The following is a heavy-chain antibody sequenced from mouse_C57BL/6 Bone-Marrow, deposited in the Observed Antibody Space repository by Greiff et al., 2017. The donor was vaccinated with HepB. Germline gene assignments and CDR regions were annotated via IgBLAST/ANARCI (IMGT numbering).Heavy chain of an antibody. J-gene: IGHJ3*01. CDR3: ARPPQIYYYGSSFVAY. Sequence: EVKVVESGGDLVKPGGSLKLSCAASGFTFSSYGMSWVRQTPDKRLEWVATISSGGSYTYYPDSVKGRFTISRDNAKNTLYLQMSSLKSEDTAMYYCARPPQIYYYGSSFVAYWGQGTLVTVSA. CDR2: ISSGGSYT. D-gene: IGHD1-1*01. V-gene: IGHV5-6*01. CDR1: GFTFSSYG.